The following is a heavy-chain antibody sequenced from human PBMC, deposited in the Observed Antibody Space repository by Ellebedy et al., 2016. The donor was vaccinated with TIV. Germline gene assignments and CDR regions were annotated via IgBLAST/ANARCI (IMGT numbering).Heavy chain of an antibody. CDR3: ARGLARDY. CDR1: GGSFSGYY. V-gene: IGHV4-34*01. CDR2: ITHSGST. J-gene: IGHJ4*02. Sequence: MPSDTLSLTCAVYGGSFSGYYWSWIRQPPGKGLEWIGEITHSGSTNYNPSLKSRVTISVDTSKNQFSLNLSSVTAADTAVYYCARGLARDYWGQGTLVTVSS.